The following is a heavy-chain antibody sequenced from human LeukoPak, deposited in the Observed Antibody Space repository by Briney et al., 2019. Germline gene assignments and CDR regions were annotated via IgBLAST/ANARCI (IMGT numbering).Heavy chain of an antibody. CDR3: VRGPHIAATSY. CDR2: IKQDGSEK. J-gene: IGHJ4*02. Sequence: GGSLRLSCVASGFSFNKYRMTWVRQAPGKGLEWVANIKQDGSEKQYVDSVKGRFAISRDNAKKSLYLQINTLRAEDTAVYYCVRGPHIAATSYWGQGTLVTVSS. D-gene: IGHD6-25*01. CDR1: GFSFNKYR. V-gene: IGHV3-7*03.